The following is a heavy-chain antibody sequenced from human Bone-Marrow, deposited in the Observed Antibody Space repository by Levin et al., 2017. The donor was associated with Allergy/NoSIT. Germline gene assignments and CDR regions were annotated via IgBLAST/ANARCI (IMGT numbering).Heavy chain of an antibody. CDR2: IHTSGST. J-gene: IGHJ1*01. V-gene: IGHV4-4*07. CDR3: ARDSYYFDSSGYLRIEH. CDR1: TGSISSYY. D-gene: IGHD3-22*01. Sequence: PSETLSLTCTVSTGSISSYYWSWIRQPAGKGLEWIGRIHTSGSTNYNPSLKSRLTMSADMSKNQFSLKLSSVTAADTAVYYCARDSYYFDSSGYLRIEHWGQGILVTVSS.